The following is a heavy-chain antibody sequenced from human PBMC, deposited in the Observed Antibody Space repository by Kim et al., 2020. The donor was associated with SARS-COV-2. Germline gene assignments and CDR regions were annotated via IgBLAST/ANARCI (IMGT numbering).Heavy chain of an antibody. CDR3: AKDLIGGSGG. Sequence: STYYADTVKSRFTIPRDNSKNTLYLQMNSLRAEDTAVYYCAKDLIGGSGGWGQGTLVTVSS. CDR2: ST. J-gene: IGHJ4*02. D-gene: IGHD1-26*01. V-gene: IGHV3-23*03.